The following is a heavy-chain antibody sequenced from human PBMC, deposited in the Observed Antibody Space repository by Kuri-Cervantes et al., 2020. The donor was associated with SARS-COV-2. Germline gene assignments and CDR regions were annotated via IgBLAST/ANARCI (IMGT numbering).Heavy chain of an antibody. Sequence: GESLKITCAASGFTFSSYAMSWVRQAPGKGLEWVSAISGSGGSTYYADSVKGRFTISRDNSKNTLYLQMNSLRAEDTAVYYCARDVPFDYWGQGTLVTVSS. CDR1: GFTFSSYA. CDR2: ISGSGGST. CDR3: ARDVPFDY. V-gene: IGHV3-23*01. J-gene: IGHJ4*02.